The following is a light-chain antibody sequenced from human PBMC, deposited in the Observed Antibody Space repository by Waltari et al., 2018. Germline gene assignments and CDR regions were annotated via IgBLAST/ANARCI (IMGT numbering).Light chain of an antibody. CDR1: QSINTW. V-gene: IGKV1-5*03. CDR2: KSS. CDR3: QQYNGYST. Sequence: DIQMTQSPSTLSASVGDRVTITCRASQSINTWLAWYQQKPGKAPKLLIYKSSTLESGVPSRFSGSGSGTEFILTISSLQPDDFATYYCQQYNGYSTFGGGTKVEIK. J-gene: IGKJ4*01.